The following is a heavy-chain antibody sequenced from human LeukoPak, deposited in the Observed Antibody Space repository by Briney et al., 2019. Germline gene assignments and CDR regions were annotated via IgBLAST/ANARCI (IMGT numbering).Heavy chain of an antibody. CDR1: GGTFSSYA. CDR2: INPSGGST. Sequence: ASVKVSFKASGGTFSSYAISWVRQAPGQGLEWMGIINPSGGSTSYAQKFQGRVTMTRDTSTSTVYTELSSLRSEDTAVYYCARGPFVVVPAAIGWIDPWGQGTLVTVSS. V-gene: IGHV1-46*03. J-gene: IGHJ5*02. D-gene: IGHD2-2*01. CDR3: ARGPFVVVPAAIGWIDP.